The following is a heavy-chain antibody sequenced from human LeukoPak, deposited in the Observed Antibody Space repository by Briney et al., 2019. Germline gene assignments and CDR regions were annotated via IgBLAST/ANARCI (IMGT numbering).Heavy chain of an antibody. Sequence: ASVKVSCKASGYTFTSYDINWVRQATGQGLEWMGWMNPNSGNTGYAQKFQGRVTITRNTSISTAYMELSSLRSEDTAVYYCARDSHTGYCSGGSCYYYMDVWGKGTTVTVSS. CDR2: MNPNSGNT. CDR3: ARDSHTGYCSGGSCYYYMDV. J-gene: IGHJ6*03. D-gene: IGHD2-15*01. CDR1: GYTFTSYD. V-gene: IGHV1-8*03.